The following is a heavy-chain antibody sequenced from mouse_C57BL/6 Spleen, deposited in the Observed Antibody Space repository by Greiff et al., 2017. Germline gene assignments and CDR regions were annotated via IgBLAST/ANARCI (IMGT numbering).Heavy chain of an antibody. CDR3: TSGSFY. CDR2: IDPENGDT. V-gene: IGHV14-4*01. Sequence: EVKLQESGAELVRPGASVKLFCTASGFNIKDDYMHWVKQRPEQGLEWIGWIDPENGDTEYASKFQGKATITADTSSNTAYLQLSSLTSEDTAVYYCTSGSFYWGQGTTLTVSS. D-gene: IGHD1-1*01. J-gene: IGHJ2*01. CDR1: GFNIKDDY.